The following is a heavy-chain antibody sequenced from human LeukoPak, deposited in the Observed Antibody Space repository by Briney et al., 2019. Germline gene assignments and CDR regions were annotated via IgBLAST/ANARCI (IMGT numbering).Heavy chain of an antibody. D-gene: IGHD4-17*01. J-gene: IGHJ4*02. V-gene: IGHV3-9*01. Sequence: GGSLRLSCAASGFTFDDYAMHWVRQAPGKGLEWVSGISWNSGSIGYADSVKGRFTISRDNAKNSLYLQMNSLRAEDTALYYCAKDKKPPVTPLFDYWGQGTLVTVSS. CDR2: ISWNSGSI. CDR1: GFTFDDYA. CDR3: AKDKKPPVTPLFDY.